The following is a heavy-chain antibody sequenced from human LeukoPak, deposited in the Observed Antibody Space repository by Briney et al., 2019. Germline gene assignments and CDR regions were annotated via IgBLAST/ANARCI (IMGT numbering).Heavy chain of an antibody. CDR3: ARHHVGATTRLDY. J-gene: IGHJ4*02. CDR2: IYYSGST. CDR1: GGSISSSSYY. V-gene: IGHV4-39*01. Sequence: SETLSLTCTVPGGSISSSSYYWGWIRQPPGKGLEWIGSIYYSGSTYYNPSLKSRATISVGPSKHQFSLTLSSVTAADTAVYYCARHHVGATTRLDYWGQGTLVSVSS. D-gene: IGHD1-26*01.